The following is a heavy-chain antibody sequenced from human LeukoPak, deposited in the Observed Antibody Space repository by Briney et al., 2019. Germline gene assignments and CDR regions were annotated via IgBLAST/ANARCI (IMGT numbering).Heavy chain of an antibody. CDR1: GFTFSSYS. J-gene: IGHJ4*02. CDR3: ASTLSPTKYCSGGSCYSGRDY. V-gene: IGHV3-21*01. D-gene: IGHD2-15*01. Sequence: PGGSLRLSCAASGFTFSSYSMNWVRQAPGKGLEWVSSISSSSSYIYYADSVKGRFTISRDHAKNSLYLQMNSLRAEDTAVYYCASTLSPTKYCSGGSCYSGRDYWGQGTLVTVSS. CDR2: ISSSSSYI.